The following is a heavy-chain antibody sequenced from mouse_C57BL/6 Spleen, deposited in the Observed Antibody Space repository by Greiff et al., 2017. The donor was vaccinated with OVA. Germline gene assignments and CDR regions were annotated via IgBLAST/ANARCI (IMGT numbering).Heavy chain of an antibody. J-gene: IGHJ3*01. CDR1: GFTFSSYA. D-gene: IGHD2-4*01. V-gene: IGHV5-4*01. Sequence: DVKLVESGGGLVKPGGSLKLSCAASGFTFSSYAMSWVRQTPEKRLEWVATISDGGSYTYYPDNVKGRFTISRDNAKNNLYLQMSHLKSEDTAMYYCARDGIYYDYDGFAYWGQGTLVTVSA. CDR2: ISDGGSYT. CDR3: ARDGIYYDYDGFAY.